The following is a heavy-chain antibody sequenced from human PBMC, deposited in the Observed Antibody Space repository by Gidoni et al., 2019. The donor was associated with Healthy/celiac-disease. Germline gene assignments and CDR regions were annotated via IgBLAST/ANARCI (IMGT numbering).Heavy chain of an antibody. V-gene: IGHV1-18*01. J-gene: IGHJ3*02. CDR1: GYTFPSYG. D-gene: IGHD2-2*02. Sequence: QVQLVQSGAEVKKPGASVKVSCKASGYTFPSYGISCVRQAPGQGLEGMGWISAYNGNPNYAQKLQGRVTMTTDTSTSTAYMELRSLRSDDTAVYYCARDRNDCSSTSCYTSYDAFDIWGQGTMVTVSS. CDR2: ISAYNGNP. CDR3: ARDRNDCSSTSCYTSYDAFDI.